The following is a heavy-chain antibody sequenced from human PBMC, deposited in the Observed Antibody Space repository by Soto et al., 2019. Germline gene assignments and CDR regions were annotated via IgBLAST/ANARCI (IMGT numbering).Heavy chain of an antibody. V-gene: IGHV1-8*01. CDR2: MNPNSGNT. CDR3: ARRSPYYDYIWGSYHDDY. Sequence: QVQLVQSGAEVKKPGASVKVSCKASGYTFTSYDINWVRQATGQGLEWMGWMNPNSGNTGYAQKFQGRVTMTRNTSISTAYMELSSLRSEDTAVYYCARRSPYYDYIWGSYHDDYWGQGTLVTVSS. CDR1: GYTFTSYD. J-gene: IGHJ4*02. D-gene: IGHD3-16*02.